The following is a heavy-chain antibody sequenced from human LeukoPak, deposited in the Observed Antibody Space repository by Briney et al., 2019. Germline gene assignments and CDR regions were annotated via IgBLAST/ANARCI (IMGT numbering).Heavy chain of an antibody. Sequence: GGSLRLSCAASGFTFSSYAMSWVRQAPGKGLEWVSAISGSGGSTYYADSLKGRFTISRDNSKNTLYLQMNSLRAEDTAVYYCAKGDGQWLVPDYWGQGTLVTVSS. D-gene: IGHD6-19*01. CDR1: GFTFSSYA. CDR2: ISGSGGST. J-gene: IGHJ4*02. CDR3: AKGDGQWLVPDY. V-gene: IGHV3-23*01.